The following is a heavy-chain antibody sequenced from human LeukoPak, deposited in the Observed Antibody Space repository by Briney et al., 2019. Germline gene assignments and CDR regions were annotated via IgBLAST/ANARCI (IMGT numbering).Heavy chain of an antibody. CDR2: IKKDGSEK. J-gene: IGHJ6*03. V-gene: IGHV3-7*01. CDR1: GFTFSSYW. CDR3: AKDSSRAALYSYYYMDV. Sequence: GGSLRLSCAASGFTFSSYWMSWVRQAPGKGLEWVANIKKDGSEKYYVDSVKGRFTISRDNAKNSLYLQMNSLRAEDTAVYYCAKDSSRAALYSYYYMDVWGKGTTVTVSS. D-gene: IGHD2-15*01.